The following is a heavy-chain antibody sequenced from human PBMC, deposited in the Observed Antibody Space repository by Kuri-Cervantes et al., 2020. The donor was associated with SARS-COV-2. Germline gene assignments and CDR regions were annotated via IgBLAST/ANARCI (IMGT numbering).Heavy chain of an antibody. CDR3: ARRGYSNLLDY. D-gene: IGHD4-11*01. CDR1: GGSISSYY. J-gene: IGHJ4*02. Sequence: SETLSLTCTVSGGSISSYYWSWIRQPAGKGLEWIGYIYTSGSTNYNPSLKSRVTISVDTSKNQFSLKLSSVTAADTAVYYCARRGYSNLLDYWGQGTLVTVSS. CDR2: IYTSGST. V-gene: IGHV4-4*09.